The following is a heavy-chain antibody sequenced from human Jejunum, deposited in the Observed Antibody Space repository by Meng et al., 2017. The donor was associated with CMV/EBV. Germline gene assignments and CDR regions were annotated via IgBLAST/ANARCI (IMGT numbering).Heavy chain of an antibody. D-gene: IGHD2-2*01. Sequence: MNWVRHFPGKGLEWVANINFDGSVEYYVDSVRGRFTIARDNAKNSLSLQMNSLRAEDTAVYYCARNYPRNCASINCPGAYDIWGQGTVVTVSS. CDR3: ARNYPRNCASINCPGAYDI. CDR2: INFDGSVE. J-gene: IGHJ3*02. V-gene: IGHV3-7*01.